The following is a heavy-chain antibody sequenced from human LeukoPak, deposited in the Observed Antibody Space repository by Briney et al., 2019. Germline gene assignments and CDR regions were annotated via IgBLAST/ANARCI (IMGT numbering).Heavy chain of an antibody. V-gene: IGHV3-33*01. CDR2: IWYDGSNK. J-gene: IGHJ6*02. CDR1: GFTFSSYG. CDR3: ARNYYDSSGYYSV. D-gene: IGHD3-22*01. Sequence: HPGRSLRLSCAASGFTFSSYGMHWVRQAPGKGLEWVAVIWYDGSNKYYADSVKGRFTISRDNSKNTLYLQMNSLRAEDTAVYYCARNYYDSSGYYSVWGQGTTVTVSS.